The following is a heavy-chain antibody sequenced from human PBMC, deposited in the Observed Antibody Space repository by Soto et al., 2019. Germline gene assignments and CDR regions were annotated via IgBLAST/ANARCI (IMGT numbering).Heavy chain of an antibody. J-gene: IGHJ2*01. D-gene: IGHD3-9*01. CDR3: ARHVAMYYDILTGYQNWYFDL. CDR2: IYYSGST. V-gene: IGHV4-59*08. Sequence: SETLSLTCNVSGGSISSYYWSWIRQPPGKGLEWIGYIYYSGSTNYNPSLKSRVTISVDTSKNQFSLKLSSVTAADTAVYYCARHVAMYYDILTGYQNWYFDLWGRGTLVTVSS. CDR1: GGSISSYY.